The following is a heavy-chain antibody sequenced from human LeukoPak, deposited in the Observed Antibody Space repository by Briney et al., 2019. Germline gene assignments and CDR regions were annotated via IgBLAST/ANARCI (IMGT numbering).Heavy chain of an antibody. J-gene: IGHJ6*02. D-gene: IGHD6-13*01. CDR3: ASRAGTEDTSLYGMDV. CDR2: IRGSGGST. CDR1: GFTFSSYA. Sequence: GGSLRLSCAASGFTFSSYAMSWVRQAPGKGLEWVSAIRGSGGSTYYADSVKGRFTISRDNSKNTLYLQMNSLRAEDTAVYYCASRAGTEDTSLYGMDVWGQGTTVTVSS. V-gene: IGHV3-23*01.